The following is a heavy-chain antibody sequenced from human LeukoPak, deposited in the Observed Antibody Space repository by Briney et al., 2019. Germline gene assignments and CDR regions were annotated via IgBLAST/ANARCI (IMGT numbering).Heavy chain of an antibody. D-gene: IGHD4-17*01. CDR3: ARDYGDIPPDWYYDL. Sequence: SETLSLTCTVSGGSISSSYWSWIRQPPGKGLEWIGYIYYTGSTTYNPSLKSRVTISVDTSKNQFSLKLRSVTAADTAVYYCARDYGDIPPDWYYDLWGRGTLVAVSS. V-gene: IGHV4-59*01. CDR1: GGSISSSY. J-gene: IGHJ2*01. CDR2: IYYTGST.